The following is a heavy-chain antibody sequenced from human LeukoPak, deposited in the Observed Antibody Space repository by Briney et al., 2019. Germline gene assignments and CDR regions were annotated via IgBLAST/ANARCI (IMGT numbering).Heavy chain of an antibody. CDR1: GGSISSGDYY. CDR2: IYYSGST. D-gene: IGHD4-17*01. J-gene: IGHJ4*02. CDR3: ARDLPTTVTTWDY. V-gene: IGHV4-30-4*01. Sequence: SETLSLTCTVSGGSISSGDYYWSWIRQPPGKGLGWIGYIYYSGSTYYNPSLKSRVTISVDTSKNQFSLKLSSVTAADTAVYYCARDLPTTVTTWDYWGQGTLVTVSS.